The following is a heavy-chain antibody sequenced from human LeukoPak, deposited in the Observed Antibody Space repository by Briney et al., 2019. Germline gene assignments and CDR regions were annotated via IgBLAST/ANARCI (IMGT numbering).Heavy chain of an antibody. J-gene: IGHJ4*02. CDR2: IYSGDST. Sequence: PGGSLRLSCAASGFTVNNNYMNWVRQAPGKGLEWVSLIYSGDSTYYADSVKGRFIISRDNSKNTLYLQMNSLRAEDTAVYYCARQHCSGGDCYFFDWGQGTLVTVSS. CDR3: ARQHCSGGDCYFFD. D-gene: IGHD2-15*01. V-gene: IGHV3-53*01. CDR1: GFTVNNNY.